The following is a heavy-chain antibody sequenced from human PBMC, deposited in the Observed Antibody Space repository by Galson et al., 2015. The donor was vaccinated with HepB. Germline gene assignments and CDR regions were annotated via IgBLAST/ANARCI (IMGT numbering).Heavy chain of an antibody. D-gene: IGHD3-3*01. CDR1: GFTFSSYV. Sequence: SLRLSCAASGFTFSSYVLSWVRQAPGKGLQWVSSISGGADRTYYTDSVKGRFTISRDNTKNTLYLQMKSLRAKDTAIYYCVRDLPGITIFGAMAVWGQGTTVTVSS. V-gene: IGHV3-23*01. J-gene: IGHJ6*02. CDR2: ISGGADRT. CDR3: VRDLPGITIFGAMAV.